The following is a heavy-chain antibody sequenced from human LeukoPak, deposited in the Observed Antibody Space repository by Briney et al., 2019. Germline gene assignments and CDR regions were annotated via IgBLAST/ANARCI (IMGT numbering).Heavy chain of an antibody. J-gene: IGHJ4*02. CDR3: ARDEVIAARPVY. CDR1: GYTFTSDG. CDR2: ISAYNGNT. D-gene: IGHD6-6*01. Sequence: ASVKISCKASGYTFTSDGISWVRQAPGHGLEWMGWISAYNGNTNYAQKLQGRVTMTTDTSTSTAYMELRSLKSDDTAVYYCARDEVIAARPVYWGQGTLVTVSS. V-gene: IGHV1-18*01.